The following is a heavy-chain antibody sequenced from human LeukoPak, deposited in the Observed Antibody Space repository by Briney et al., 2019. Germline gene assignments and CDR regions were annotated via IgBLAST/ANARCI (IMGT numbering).Heavy chain of an antibody. Sequence: SETLSLTCTVSGGSVSSGSYYWSWIRQPPGKGLEGFGYIYYSGSTNYNPSLKSRVTISVDTSKNQFSLKLSSVTAADTAVYYCASTYSDILTGYYNGYWGQGTLVTVSS. CDR1: GGSVSSGSYY. V-gene: IGHV4-61*01. J-gene: IGHJ4*02. CDR2: IYYSGST. D-gene: IGHD3-9*01. CDR3: ASTYSDILTGYYNGY.